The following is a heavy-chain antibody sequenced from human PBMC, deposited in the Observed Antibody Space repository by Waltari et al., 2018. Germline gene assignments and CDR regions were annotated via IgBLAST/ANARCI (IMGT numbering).Heavy chain of an antibody. CDR1: GGSTSNLNFS. CDR3: AVSPDTATSRAAFHF. Sequence: QVQLQESGPGLAKASQTLSLTCDGSGGSTSNLNFSWSWIRHPAGKGLEWIGRIYRSGVTDYNPSLRGRATMFLDMSKNQFSLTVDSLIAADTAVYYCAVSPDTATSRAAFHFWGPGTTVSVSS. J-gene: IGHJ6*02. D-gene: IGHD5-18*01. CDR2: IYRSGVT. V-gene: IGHV4-61*02.